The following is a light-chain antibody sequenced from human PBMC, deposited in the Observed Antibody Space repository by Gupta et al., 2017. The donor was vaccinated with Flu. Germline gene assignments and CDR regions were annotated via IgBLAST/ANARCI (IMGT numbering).Light chain of an antibody. CDR3: GTWDTSLTEV. CDR1: SSNIGKTY. V-gene: IGLV1-51*02. J-gene: IGLJ2*01. Sequence: QSVLTQPPSVSAAPGQRVTISCSGSSSNIGKTYVSWYQQLPGTAPKLLIYEDNKRPSGIPDRFSGSKSATSATLGITGLQTGDEADYYCGTWDTSLTEVFGGGTKLTVL. CDR2: EDN.